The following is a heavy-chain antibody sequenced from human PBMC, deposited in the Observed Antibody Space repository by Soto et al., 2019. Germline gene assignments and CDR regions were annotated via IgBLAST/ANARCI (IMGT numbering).Heavy chain of an antibody. CDR3: ASHTRVLRYPRY. J-gene: IGHJ4*02. D-gene: IGHD3-9*01. Sequence: SETLSLTCTVSGGSISSSSYYWGWIRQPPGKGLEWIGSIYYSGSTYYNPSLKSRVTISVDTSKNQFSLKLSSVTAADTAVYYCASHTRVLRYPRYWGQGTLVTVSS. CDR2: IYYSGST. V-gene: IGHV4-39*01. CDR1: GGSISSSSYY.